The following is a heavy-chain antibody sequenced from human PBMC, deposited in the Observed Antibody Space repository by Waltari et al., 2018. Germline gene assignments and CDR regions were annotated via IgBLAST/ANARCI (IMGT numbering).Heavy chain of an antibody. CDR1: GGSISSGGYS. Sequence: QLQLQESGSGLVKPSQTLSLTCAVSGGSISSGGYSWSWLRQPPGKGLEWIGYIYHSGSTYYNPSLKSRVTISVDRSKNQFSLKLSSVTAADTAVYYCARGSRLRYFDWSYDYWGQGTLVTVSS. D-gene: IGHD3-9*01. CDR3: ARGSRLRYFDWSYDY. J-gene: IGHJ4*02. CDR2: IYHSGST. V-gene: IGHV4-30-2*01.